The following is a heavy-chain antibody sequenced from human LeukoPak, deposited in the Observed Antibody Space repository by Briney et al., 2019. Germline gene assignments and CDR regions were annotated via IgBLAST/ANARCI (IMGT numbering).Heavy chain of an antibody. Sequence: SETLSLTCTVSGASISDSYYLWGWIRQPPGKGLEWITTVDYRGTTYYNSALKSRVTISADTSKNQLYLDLNSMTAADTAVYFCARRRAYNYFDPWGQGTLVTVSS. J-gene: IGHJ5*02. CDR2: VDYRGTT. CDR1: GASISDSYYL. V-gene: IGHV4-39*01. CDR3: ARRRAYNYFDP.